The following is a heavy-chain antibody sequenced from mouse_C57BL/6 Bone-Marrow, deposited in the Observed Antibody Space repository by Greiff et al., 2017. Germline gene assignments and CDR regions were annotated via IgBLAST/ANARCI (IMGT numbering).Heavy chain of an antibody. CDR3: ARSPFYYGSSYWYFDV. Sequence: QVQLQQPGAELVKPGASVKLSCKASGYTFTSYWMQWVKQRPGQGLEWIGEIDPSDSYTNYNQKFKGKATLTVDTSSSPAYMQLSSLTSEDSAVYYCARSPFYYGSSYWYFDVWGTGTTVTVSS. D-gene: IGHD1-1*01. V-gene: IGHV1-50*01. J-gene: IGHJ1*03. CDR2: IDPSDSYT. CDR1: GYTFTSYW.